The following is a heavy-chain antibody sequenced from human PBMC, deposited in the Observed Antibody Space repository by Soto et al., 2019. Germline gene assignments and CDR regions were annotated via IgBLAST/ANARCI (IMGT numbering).Heavy chain of an antibody. D-gene: IGHD3-3*01. CDR2: STSNSGNS. Sequence: GASVKVSCKASGYTFSSYNINWVRRAPGQGLEWVAGSTSNSGNSDYAQKFQGRLTVTRDTSVSTAYMELSSLRSDDTAVYYCVLLGVFDHWGQGTLVTVSS. J-gene: IGHJ4*02. CDR1: GYTFSSYN. CDR3: VLLGVFDH. V-gene: IGHV1-8*01.